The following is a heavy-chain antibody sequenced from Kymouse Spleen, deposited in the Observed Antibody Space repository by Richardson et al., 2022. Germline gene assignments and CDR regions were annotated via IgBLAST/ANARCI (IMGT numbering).Heavy chain of an antibody. D-gene: IGHD3-10*01. CDR2: IWYDGSNK. Sequence: QVQLVESGGGVVQPGRSLRLSCAASGFTFSSYGMHWVRQAPGKGLEWVAVIWYDGSNKYYADSVKGRFTISRDNSKNTLYLQMNSLRAEDTAVYYCASLWFGERYYYYYGMDVWGQGTTVTVSS. CDR1: GFTFSSYG. J-gene: IGHJ6*02. CDR3: ASLWFGERYYYYYGMDV. V-gene: IGHV3-33*01.